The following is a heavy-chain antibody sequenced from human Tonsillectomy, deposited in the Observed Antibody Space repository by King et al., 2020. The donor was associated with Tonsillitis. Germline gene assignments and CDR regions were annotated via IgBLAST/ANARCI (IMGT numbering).Heavy chain of an antibody. CDR2: IYYSGST. V-gene: IGHV4-39*01. D-gene: IGHD6-13*01. CDR1: GGSISSSSYY. Sequence: LQLQESGPGLVKPSETLSLTCTVSGGSISSSSYYWGWIRQPPGKGLEWIGSIYYSGSTYYNPSLKSRVTISVDTSKNQFSLKLSSVTAADTAVYYCARLPFSSPLFDIWGQGTMVTVSS. CDR3: ARLPFSSPLFDI. J-gene: IGHJ3*02.